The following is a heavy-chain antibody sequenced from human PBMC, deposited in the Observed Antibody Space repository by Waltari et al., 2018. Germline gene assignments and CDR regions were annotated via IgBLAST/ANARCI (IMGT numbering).Heavy chain of an antibody. Sequence: QVPLQQWGAGLLQPSETLSLTCAVYGGSFSGYYWSWIRPPPGKGLEGMGEINHSGSTNYNPSLKSRVTISVDTSKNQFSLKLSSVTAADTAVYYCARSRNRCSSTSCPNRGFDYWGQGTLVTVSS. D-gene: IGHD2-2*01. V-gene: IGHV4-34*01. CDR3: ARSRNRCSSTSCPNRGFDY. CDR2: INHSGST. CDR1: GGSFSGYY. J-gene: IGHJ4*02.